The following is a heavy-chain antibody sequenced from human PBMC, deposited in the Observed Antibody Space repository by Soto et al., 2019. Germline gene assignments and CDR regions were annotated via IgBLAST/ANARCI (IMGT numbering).Heavy chain of an antibody. J-gene: IGHJ5*02. Sequence: PSETLSLTCTVSGGSISSGDYYWSWIRQPPGKGLEWIGYIYYSGSTYYNPSLKSRVTISVDTSKNQFSLKLSSVTAADTAVYYCASDVAPAGWFDPWGPGTPVTLSS. CDR1: GGSISSGDYY. CDR3: ASDVAPAGWFDP. V-gene: IGHV4-30-4*01. CDR2: IYYSGST. D-gene: IGHD6-13*01.